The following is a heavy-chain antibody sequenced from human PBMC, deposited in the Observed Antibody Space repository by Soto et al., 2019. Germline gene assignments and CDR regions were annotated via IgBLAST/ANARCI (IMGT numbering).Heavy chain of an antibody. D-gene: IGHD1-7*01. CDR3: ARGEYNWNYDDYYYYMDV. Sequence: PSETLSLTCTVSGGSISSYYWSWIRQPPGKGLEWIGYIYYSGSTNYNPSLKSRVTISVDTSKNQFSLKLSSVTAADTAVYYCARGEYNWNYDDYYYYMDVWGKGTTVTVSS. CDR1: GGSISSYY. CDR2: IYYSGST. J-gene: IGHJ6*03. V-gene: IGHV4-59*01.